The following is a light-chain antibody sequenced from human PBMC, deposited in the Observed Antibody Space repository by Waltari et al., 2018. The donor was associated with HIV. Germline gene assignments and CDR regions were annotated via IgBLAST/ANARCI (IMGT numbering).Light chain of an antibody. CDR1: QNIYSY. J-gene: IGKJ4*01. CDR3: QQVNGYPLT. CDR2: ATS. V-gene: IGKV1-9*01. Sequence: DIQLTQSPSFLSASVGDRVTITCRASQNIYSYLAWYQQKPGRAPQVLIYATSTLQSWVPSRFSVSGSWTEFALTITNLQPDDYATYYCQQVNGYPLTFGGGTKVEIK.